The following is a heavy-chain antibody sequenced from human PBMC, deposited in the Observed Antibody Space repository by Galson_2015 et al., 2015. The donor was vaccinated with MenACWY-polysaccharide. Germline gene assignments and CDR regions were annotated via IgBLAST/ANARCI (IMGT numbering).Heavy chain of an antibody. Sequence: SVKVSCKASGYTFINNDINWVRQATGQGLEWMGWMNSNSGNTGYAQKFQGRVTMTRDTSISTAYMELSGLRSDDTAVYYCARGRVGQIDRYYCDYWGQGTLVSVSS. D-gene: IGHD3-22*01. V-gene: IGHV1-8*01. CDR2: MNSNSGNT. CDR1: GYTFINND. J-gene: IGHJ4*02. CDR3: ARGRVGQIDRYYCDY.